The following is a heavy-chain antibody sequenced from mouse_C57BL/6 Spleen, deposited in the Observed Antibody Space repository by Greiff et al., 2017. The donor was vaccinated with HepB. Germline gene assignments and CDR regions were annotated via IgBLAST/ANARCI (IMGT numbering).Heavy chain of an antibody. CDR1: GYAFSSYW. CDR2: IYPGDGDT. CDR3: ARAYDYDPAWFAY. Sequence: VMLVESGAELVKPGASVKISCKASGYAFSSYWMNWVKQRPGKGLEWIGQIYPGDGDTNYNGKFKGKATLTADKSSSTAYMQLSSLTSEDSAVYCCARAYDYDPAWFAYWGQGTLVTVSA. D-gene: IGHD2-4*01. J-gene: IGHJ3*01. V-gene: IGHV1-80*01.